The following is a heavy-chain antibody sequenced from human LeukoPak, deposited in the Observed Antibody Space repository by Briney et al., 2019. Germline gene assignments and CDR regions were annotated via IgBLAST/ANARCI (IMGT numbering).Heavy chain of an antibody. CDR3: ARDVRGVDY. Sequence: SETLSLTCTVSGYSISSGYYWGWIRQPPGKGVEWIGSIYHSGSTYYNPSLKSRVTISVDTSKNQFSLKLSSVTAADTAVYYCARDVRGVDYWGQGTLVTVSS. J-gene: IGHJ4*02. CDR1: GYSISSGYY. V-gene: IGHV4-38-2*02. CDR2: IYHSGST. D-gene: IGHD3-10*02.